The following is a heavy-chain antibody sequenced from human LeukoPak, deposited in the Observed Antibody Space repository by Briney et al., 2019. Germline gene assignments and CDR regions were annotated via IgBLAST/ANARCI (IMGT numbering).Heavy chain of an antibody. J-gene: IGHJ4*02. CDR3: ARDFEGVL. CDR1: GYSISSGYY. V-gene: IGHV4-38-2*02. CDR2: IYHSGST. D-gene: IGHD2-8*01. Sequence: SETLSLTCTVSGYSISSGYYWGWIRQPPGKGLEWIGSIYHSGSTYYNPSLKSRVTISVDTSKNQFSLKLSSVTAADTAVYYCARDFEGVLWGQGTPVTVSS.